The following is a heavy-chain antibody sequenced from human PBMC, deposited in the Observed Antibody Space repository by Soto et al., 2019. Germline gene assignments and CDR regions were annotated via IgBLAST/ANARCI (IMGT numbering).Heavy chain of an antibody. Sequence: PSETLSLTCAVSGYSIGSSNWWGRIRQPPGKGLEWIGYIYYSGSTYYNPSLKSRVTISVDTSKNHFSLKLSSVTAADTAVYYCATQEVGGSYVYTFDPWGQGTLVTVSS. CDR1: GYSIGSSNW. J-gene: IGHJ5*02. CDR3: ATQEVGGSYVYTFDP. D-gene: IGHD1-26*01. CDR2: IYYSGST. V-gene: IGHV4-28*01.